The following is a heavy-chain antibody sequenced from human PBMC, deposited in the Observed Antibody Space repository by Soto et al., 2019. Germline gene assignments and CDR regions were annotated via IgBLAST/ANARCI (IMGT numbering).Heavy chain of an antibody. V-gene: IGHV1-69*13. CDR2: IIPFFGTA. J-gene: IGHJ4*02. CDR3: AKSAPMDAGDKYYYDF. CDR1: GGTFSTFG. Sequence: ASVKVSCKASGGTFSTFGISWVRQAPGQGLEWMGGIIPFFGTARYSQKFEDRITITADESTNTVYMDLRSLTSEDTAIYYCAKSAPMDAGDKYYYDFWGQGALVTVSS. D-gene: IGHD4-17*01.